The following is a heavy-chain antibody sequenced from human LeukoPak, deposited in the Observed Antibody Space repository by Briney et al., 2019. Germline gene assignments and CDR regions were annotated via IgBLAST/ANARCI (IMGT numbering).Heavy chain of an antibody. CDR2: IYYSGST. D-gene: IGHD3-9*01. J-gene: IGHJ4*02. CDR3: ARGGLEFDWFGGYFDY. CDR1: GGSISSSSYY. Sequence: PSETLSLTCTVSGGSISSSSYYWGWIRQPPGKGLEWIGSIYYSGSTNYNPSLKSRVTMSVDTSKNQFSLKLSSVTAADTAVYYCARGGLEFDWFGGYFDYWGQGTLVTVSS. V-gene: IGHV4-39*07.